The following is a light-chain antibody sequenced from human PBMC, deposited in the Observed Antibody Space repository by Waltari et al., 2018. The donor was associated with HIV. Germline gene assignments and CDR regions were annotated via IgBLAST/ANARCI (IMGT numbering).Light chain of an antibody. J-gene: IGLJ3*02. CDR2: RND. CDR3: ATWDDSLSGWV. V-gene: IGLV1-47*01. CDR1: RSNIGKNF. Sequence: QSVLTQPPSASGTPGQRVTISCSGSRSNIGKNFIYWYQQFPGTAPKLLIYRNDQRPAGGPARFSGSKSGTSASLAISGLRSEDEADYYCATWDDSLSGWVFGGGTKLTVL.